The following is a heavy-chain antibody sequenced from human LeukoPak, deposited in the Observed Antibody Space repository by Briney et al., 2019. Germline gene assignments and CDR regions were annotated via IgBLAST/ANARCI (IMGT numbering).Heavy chain of an antibody. CDR1: GGSFSGYY. CDR3: ARRSARYYYYYYGMDV. Sequence: SETLSLTCAIYGGSFSGYYWSWIRQPPGKGLEWIGEINHSGSTNYNPPLKSRVTISVDTSKNQFSLKLSSVTAADTAVYYCARRSARYYYYYYGMDVWGQGTTVTVSS. J-gene: IGHJ6*02. V-gene: IGHV4-34*01. CDR2: INHSGST.